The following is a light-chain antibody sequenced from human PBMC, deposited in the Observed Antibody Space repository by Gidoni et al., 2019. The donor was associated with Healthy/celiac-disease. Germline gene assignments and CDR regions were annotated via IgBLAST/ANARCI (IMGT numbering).Light chain of an antibody. CDR3: QQSYSTPFT. J-gene: IGKJ3*01. Sequence: DIQMTQSPSSLSASAGDRVTITCRASQSISSYLNWYQQKPGKAPKLLIYAASSLQSGVPSRFSGSGSGTDFTLTISSLQPEDFATYYCQQSYSTPFTFGTGTKVDIK. V-gene: IGKV1-39*01. CDR1: QSISSY. CDR2: AAS.